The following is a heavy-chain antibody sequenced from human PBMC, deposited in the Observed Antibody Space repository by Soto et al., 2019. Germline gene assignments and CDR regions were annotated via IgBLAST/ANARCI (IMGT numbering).Heavy chain of an antibody. CDR1: GYTSTNYA. V-gene: IGHV1-3*01. J-gene: IGHJ4*02. Sequence: ASVKVSCKASGYTSTNYAVHWVRQAPGQGLQWIGWINVGNGNTKSSQRFQGRVTFSRDTSASTAYMEVSSLTSEDTAVYYCTSDNKGLADYWGQGTLATVSS. CDR2: INVGNGNT. CDR3: TSDNKGLADY.